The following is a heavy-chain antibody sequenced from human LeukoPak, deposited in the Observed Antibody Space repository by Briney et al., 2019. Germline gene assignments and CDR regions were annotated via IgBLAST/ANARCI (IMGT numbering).Heavy chain of an antibody. Sequence: AXVKVSCKASGYTFTSYYMHWVRQAPGQGLEGMGVINPSCGTTSYAQKFQRSVTMTRDTSTSTVYMELSSLRSEDTAVYYCARARYCSSTSCSARFDYWGQGTLVTVSS. CDR1: GYTFTSYY. J-gene: IGHJ4*02. V-gene: IGHV1-46*01. D-gene: IGHD2-2*01. CDR3: ARARYCSSTSCSARFDY. CDR2: INPSCGTT.